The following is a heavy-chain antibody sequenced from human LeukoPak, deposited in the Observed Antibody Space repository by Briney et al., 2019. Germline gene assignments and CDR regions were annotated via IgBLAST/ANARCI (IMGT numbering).Heavy chain of an antibody. CDR1: GGSISSYY. CDR3: ARGGYYGSGEVDY. CDR2: IYYSGST. D-gene: IGHD3-10*01. V-gene: IGHV4-59*01. Sequence: SETLSLTCTVSGGSISSYYWSWIRQPPGKGLEWIGYIYYSGSTNYNPSLKSRVTISVDTSKNQFSLKLSSVTAADTAVYYCARGGYYGSGEVDYWGQGTLVTVSS. J-gene: IGHJ4*02.